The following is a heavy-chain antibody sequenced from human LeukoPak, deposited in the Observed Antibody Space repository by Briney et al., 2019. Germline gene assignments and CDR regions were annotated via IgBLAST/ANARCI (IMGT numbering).Heavy chain of an antibody. CDR2: IKSKTDGGTT. CDR3: TTARLYYYDSSGYFPRWFDP. CDR1: GITFSNAW. J-gene: IGHJ5*02. D-gene: IGHD3-22*01. V-gene: IGHV3-15*01. Sequence: GGSPRLSCAASGITFSNAWMSWVRQAPGKGLEWVGRIKSKTDGGTTDYAGPVKGRFTISRDDSKNMLYLQMNSLKTEDTAVYYCTTARLYYYDSSGYFPRWFDPWGQGTLVTVSS.